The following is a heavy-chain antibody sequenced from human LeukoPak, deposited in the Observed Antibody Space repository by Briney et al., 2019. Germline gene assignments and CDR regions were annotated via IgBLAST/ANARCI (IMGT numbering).Heavy chain of an antibody. CDR2: ISGSGAGT. CDR3: AKCPVEGFYYGSATYAYYFDY. CDR1: GFTSSNYA. J-gene: IGHJ4*02. V-gene: IGHV3-23*01. Sequence: GGSLRLSCAASGFTSSNYAMSWVRQAPGKGLEWVSAISGSGAGTYYADSVEGRFTISRDSSKNTVYLHMNSLRAEDTAVYYCAKCPVEGFYYGSATYAYYFDYWGRGTLVTVSS. D-gene: IGHD3-10*01.